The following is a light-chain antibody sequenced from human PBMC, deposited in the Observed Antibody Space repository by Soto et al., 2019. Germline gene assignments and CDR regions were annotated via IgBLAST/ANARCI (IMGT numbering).Light chain of an antibody. V-gene: IGKV1-39*01. Sequence: DIQMTQSPSSLSASVGDRVTITCRASQSITSYLNWYQQKPGKAPKVLIYAASSLQSGVPSRISGSGSGTDFTLTISSLQPEDFATYFCQQSYSTPITFGQGTRLEIK. CDR3: QQSYSTPIT. CDR1: QSITSY. J-gene: IGKJ5*01. CDR2: AAS.